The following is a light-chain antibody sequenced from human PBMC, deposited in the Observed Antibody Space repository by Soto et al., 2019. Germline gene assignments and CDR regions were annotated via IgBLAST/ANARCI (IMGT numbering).Light chain of an antibody. CDR1: QSLLHSNGYNN. CDR2: LGS. CDR3: IQALLMPYT. V-gene: IGKV2-28*01. J-gene: IGKJ2*01. Sequence: DIVMTQSPLSLPVTPGEPASISCRSSQSLLHSNGYNNLGWYLQKPGQSLQLRIPLGSIRASGVPDRFSGSASDTDFTLKISRVEADDLGVYYCIQALLMPYTFDRGTRLEFK.